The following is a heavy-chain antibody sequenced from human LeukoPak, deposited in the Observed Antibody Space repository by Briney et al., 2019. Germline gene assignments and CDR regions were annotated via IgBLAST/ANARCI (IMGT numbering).Heavy chain of an antibody. CDR2: IGSSGNTI. J-gene: IGHJ4*02. CDR3: ARDAGSYSFNY. CDR1: GFIFSDYY. V-gene: IGHV3-11*04. D-gene: IGHD6-13*01. Sequence: PGGSLRLSCAASGFIFSDYYMSWIRQAPGKGLEWVSYIGSSGNTINYADSVKGRFTISRDNARNSLYLQMNSLRAEDTAVYYCARDAGSYSFNYWGQGTLVTVSS.